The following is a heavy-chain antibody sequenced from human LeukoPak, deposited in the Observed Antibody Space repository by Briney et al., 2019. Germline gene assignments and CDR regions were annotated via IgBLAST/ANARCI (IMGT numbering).Heavy chain of an antibody. CDR1: GGTFSSYA. CDR2: IIPILGIA. D-gene: IGHD2-21*01. V-gene: IGHV1-69*04. J-gene: IGHJ4*02. Sequence: SVKVSCKASGGTFSSYAISWVRQAPGQGLEWMGRIIPILGIANYAQKFQGRVTITADKSTSTAYMELSSLRSEDTAVYYCARDRTDCGGDCSDWGQGTLVTVSS. CDR3: ARDRTDCGGDCSD.